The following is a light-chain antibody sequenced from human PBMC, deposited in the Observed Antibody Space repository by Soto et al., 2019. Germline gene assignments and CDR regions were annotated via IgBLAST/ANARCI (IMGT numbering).Light chain of an antibody. Sequence: EIVMTQSPATLSVSPGEGAALSCRASQSVSSKLAWYQQKPGQAPRLLIYDASRRATGIPGRFSGSGSGTEFTLTISSLQSEDFAVYYCQQYNNWPRTFGQGTKVDIK. J-gene: IGKJ1*01. CDR3: QQYNNWPRT. CDR1: QSVSSK. CDR2: DAS. V-gene: IGKV3-15*01.